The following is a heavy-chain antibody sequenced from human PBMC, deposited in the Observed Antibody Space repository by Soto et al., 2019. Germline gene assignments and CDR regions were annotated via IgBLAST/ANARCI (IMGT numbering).Heavy chain of an antibody. CDR1: GFTFSNAW. CDR3: TTEDSSGYYSYYFDY. Sequence: GGSLRLSCAASGFTFSNAWMSWVRQAPGKGLEWVGRIKSKTDGGTTDYAAPVKGRFTISRDDSKNTLYLQMNSPKNEDTAVYYCTTEDSSGYYSYYFDYWGQGTLVTVSS. J-gene: IGHJ4*02. V-gene: IGHV3-15*01. D-gene: IGHD3-22*01. CDR2: IKSKTDGGTT.